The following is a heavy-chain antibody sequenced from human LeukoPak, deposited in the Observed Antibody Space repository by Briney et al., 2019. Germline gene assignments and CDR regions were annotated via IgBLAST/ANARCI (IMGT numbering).Heavy chain of an antibody. J-gene: IGHJ5*02. CDR3: ARDVHSGSYYGRWFDP. D-gene: IGHD1-26*01. Sequence: RASVKVSCKASGYTFTSYDINWVRQATGQGLEWMGWINPNSGGTNYAQKFQGRVTMTRDTSISTAYMELSRLRSDDTAVYYCARDVHSGSYYGRWFDPWGQGTLVTVSS. CDR2: INPNSGGT. V-gene: IGHV1-2*02. CDR1: GYTFTSYD.